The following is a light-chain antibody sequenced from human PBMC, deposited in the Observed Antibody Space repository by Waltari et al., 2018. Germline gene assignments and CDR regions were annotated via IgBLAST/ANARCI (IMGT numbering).Light chain of an antibody. V-gene: IGKV1-39*01. Sequence: DIQMTQSPSSVSASVGDRVTITCRASQSISSYLNWYQHKPGKAPKLLIYAASSLQSGVPSRFSGSGSGTDFTLTISSLQPEDFATYYCQQSYSTPYTFGQGKKLEIK. CDR2: AAS. CDR3: QQSYSTPYT. J-gene: IGKJ2*01. CDR1: QSISSY.